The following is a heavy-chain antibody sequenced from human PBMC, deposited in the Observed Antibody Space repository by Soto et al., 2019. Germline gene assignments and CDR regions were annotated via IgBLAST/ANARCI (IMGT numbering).Heavy chain of an antibody. CDR3: TRDWEITVSTWSFGGF. D-gene: IGHD3-10*01. CDR1: GGTFSPYT. CDR2: IIPFHGVT. V-gene: IGHV1-69*08. Sequence: QVQLVQSGAEVKKPGSSVKVSCKASGGTFSPYTINWLRQAPGQGLEWMGRIIPFHGVTNYAEKFQARVTIPADKSTSKAYMGLSSLRFEDTAMYYCTRDWEITVSTWSFGGFWGRGTLVTVSS. J-gene: IGHJ4*02.